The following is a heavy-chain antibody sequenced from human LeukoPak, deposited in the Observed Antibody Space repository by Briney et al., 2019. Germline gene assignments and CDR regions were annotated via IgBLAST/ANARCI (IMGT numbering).Heavy chain of an antibody. J-gene: IGHJ5*02. V-gene: IGHV1/OR15-1*04. CDR1: GYIFTDYY. Sequence: ASVKVSCKASGYIFTDYYMHWVRQAPGQELGWMGRINPNSGGTNYAQKFQGRVTMTRDTSISTAYMELSSLRSEDTAVYYCARAPMVRGVIVNWFDPWGQGTLVTVSS. D-gene: IGHD3-10*01. CDR3: ARAPMVRGVIVNWFDP. CDR2: INPNSGGT.